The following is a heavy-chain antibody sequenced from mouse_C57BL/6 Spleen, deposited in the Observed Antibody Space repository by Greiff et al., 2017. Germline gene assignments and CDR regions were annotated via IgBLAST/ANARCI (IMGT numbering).Heavy chain of an antibody. Sequence: QVQLQQPGAELVRPGSSVKLSCKASGYTFTSYWMHWVKQRPIQGLEWIGNIDPSDSETHYNQKFKDKATLTVDKSSSTAYMQLSSLTSEDAAVYYCASWNVYPYYFDYWGQGTSRTVSA. V-gene: IGHV1-52*01. CDR3: ASWNVYPYYFDY. CDR2: IDPSDSET. D-gene: IGHD5-1*01. CDR1: GYTFTSYW. J-gene: IGHJ2*02.